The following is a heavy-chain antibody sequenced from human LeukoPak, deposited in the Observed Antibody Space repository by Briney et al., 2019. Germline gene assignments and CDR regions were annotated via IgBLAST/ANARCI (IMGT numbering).Heavy chain of an antibody. CDR1: GFTFSSYS. Sequence: GGSLRLSCAASGSASGFTFSSYSMNWVRQAPGKGLEWVSYISSSSSAIYYADSVKGRFTISRDNAKNSLYLQMNSLRAEDTAVYYCARGLLGRMSAVTMGEFDSWGQGTLVTVSS. J-gene: IGHJ4*02. CDR3: ARGLLGRMSAVTMGEFDS. D-gene: IGHD4-17*01. V-gene: IGHV3-48*04. CDR2: ISSSSSAI.